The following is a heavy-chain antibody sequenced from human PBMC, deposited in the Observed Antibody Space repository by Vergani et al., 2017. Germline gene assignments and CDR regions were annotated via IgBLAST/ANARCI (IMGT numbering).Heavy chain of an antibody. J-gene: IGHJ2*01. Sequence: EVQLVESGGGLVQPGRPLKLPCAASGFPFDDYAMPWVRQAPGKGLEWVSGINWNSDSIAYADSVKGRFPISRDNAKNSLYLQMNSLRAEDTALYYCVKDIAASGNYWYFDLWGRGTLVTVSS. CDR1: GFPFDDYA. CDR3: VKDIAASGNYWYFDL. V-gene: IGHV3-9*01. CDR2: INWNSDSI. D-gene: IGHD6-13*01.